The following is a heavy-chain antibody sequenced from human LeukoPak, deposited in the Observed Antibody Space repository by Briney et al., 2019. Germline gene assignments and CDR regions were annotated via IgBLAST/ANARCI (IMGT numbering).Heavy chain of an antibody. CDR3: ARSLSRYDSSGYYFRYYYYMDV. Sequence: SQTLSLTCTVSGNSISSGDNYWSWIRQPAGKGLEWIGRIYTSGSTNYNPSLKSRVTISGDTSKNQFSLKLSSVTAADTAVYYCARSLSRYDSSGYYFRYYYYMDVWGKGTTVTVSS. D-gene: IGHD3-22*01. V-gene: IGHV4-61*02. CDR2: IYTSGST. CDR1: GNSISSGDNY. J-gene: IGHJ6*03.